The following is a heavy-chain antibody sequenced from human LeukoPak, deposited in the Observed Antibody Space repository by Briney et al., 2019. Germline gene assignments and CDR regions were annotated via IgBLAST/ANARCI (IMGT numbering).Heavy chain of an antibody. V-gene: IGHV4-34*01. D-gene: IGHD5-18*01. J-gene: IGHJ4*01. Sequence: SETLSLTCAVYGGSFSGYYWSWIRQPPGKGLEWIGEINHSGSTNYNPSLKSRVTISVDTSKNQFSLKLSSVTAADTAVYYCARDGYNYGLDRFDYWGHGILVTVSS. CDR2: INHSGST. CDR1: GGSFSGYY. CDR3: ARDGYNYGLDRFDY.